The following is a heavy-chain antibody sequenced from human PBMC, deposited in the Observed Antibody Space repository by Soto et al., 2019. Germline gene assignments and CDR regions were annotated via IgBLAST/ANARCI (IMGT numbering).Heavy chain of an antibody. V-gene: IGHV3-23*01. D-gene: IGHD6-13*01. CDR3: ANGGDLGQLVDDY. J-gene: IGHJ4*02. CDR1: GFTFSSYA. CDR2: ISGSGGST. Sequence: GGSLRLSCAASGFTFSSYAMSWVRQAPGKGLEWVSAISGSGGSTYYADSVKGRFTISRDNSKNTLYLQMNSLRAEDTAVYYCANGGDLGQLVDDYWGQGTLVTVSS.